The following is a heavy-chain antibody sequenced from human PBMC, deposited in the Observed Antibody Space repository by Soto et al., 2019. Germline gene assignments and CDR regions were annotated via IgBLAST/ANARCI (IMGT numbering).Heavy chain of an antibody. CDR2: IKSKTDGGTT. J-gene: IGHJ6*03. CDR1: GFTFSNAW. Sequence: GGSLRLSCAASGFTFSNAWMSGVRQAPGKGLDWVGRIKSKTDGGTTDYAAPAKGRFTISRDDSKNTLYLKMNSLKTEDTAVYYCTTEGITVTDYYYYYLDVWGKGTTVTVS. D-gene: IGHD4-4*01. CDR3: TTEGITVTDYYYYYLDV. V-gene: IGHV3-15*01.